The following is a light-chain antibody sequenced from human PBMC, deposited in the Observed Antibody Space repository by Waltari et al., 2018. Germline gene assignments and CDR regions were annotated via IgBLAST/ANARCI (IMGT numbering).Light chain of an antibody. J-gene: IGLJ2*01. V-gene: IGLV1-44*01. Sequence: QSVLTQPPSASGTLGQRVTISCSGSASNTRSNVVSVNQQGPGTAPQLILHSTHQRPPVVPDRFSGSKSGTSSSLAISGLQAADEAEYFCSAWDDSVNGPVVFGGGTKLTVL. CDR3: SAWDDSVNGPVV. CDR1: ASNTRSNV. CDR2: STH.